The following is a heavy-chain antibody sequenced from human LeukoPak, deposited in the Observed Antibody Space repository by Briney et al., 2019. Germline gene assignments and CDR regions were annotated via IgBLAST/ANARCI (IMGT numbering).Heavy chain of an antibody. Sequence: QTLSLTCVISGDSVSSKSAAWNWVRQSPSRGLEWLGRTYYRSKWYNDYAVSVKSRITVNPDTSKDQFSLQLNSVTPEDTAVYYCARARGDSSGYWDYWGQGTLVTVSS. CDR2: TYYRSKWYN. CDR1: GDSVSSKSAA. J-gene: IGHJ4*02. D-gene: IGHD3-22*01. V-gene: IGHV6-1*01. CDR3: ARARGDSSGYWDY.